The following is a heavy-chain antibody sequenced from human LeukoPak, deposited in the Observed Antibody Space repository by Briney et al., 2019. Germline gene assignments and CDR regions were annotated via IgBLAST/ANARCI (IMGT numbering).Heavy chain of an antibody. J-gene: IGHJ4*02. V-gene: IGHV3-21*01. Sequence: GGSLRLSCAASGFTFSSYSMNWVRQAPGNGLEWVSSISSSSSYIYYADSVKGRFTISRDNAKNSLYLQVNSLRAEDTAVYYCARDRVGSARYDYWGQGTLVTVSS. CDR2: ISSSSSYI. D-gene: IGHD3-10*01. CDR1: GFTFSSYS. CDR3: ARDRVGSARYDY.